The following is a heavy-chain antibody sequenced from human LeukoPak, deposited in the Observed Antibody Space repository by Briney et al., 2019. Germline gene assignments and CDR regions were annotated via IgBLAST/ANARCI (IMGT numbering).Heavy chain of an antibody. J-gene: IGHJ4*02. V-gene: IGHV3-30*03. CDR1: GFTFSSYG. D-gene: IGHD2-8*01. CDR2: ISHDGSNK. CDR3: TTDASTYCSNGVCYTGGNFDY. Sequence: GGSLRLSCAASGFTFSSYGMHWVRQAPGKGLEWVAVISHDGSNKYYADSVKGRFTISRDNSKNTLYLQMNSLKTEDTAIYYCTTDASTYCSNGVCYTGGNFDYWGQGTLVTVSS.